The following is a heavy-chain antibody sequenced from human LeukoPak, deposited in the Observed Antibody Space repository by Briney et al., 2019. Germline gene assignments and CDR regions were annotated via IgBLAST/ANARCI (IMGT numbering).Heavy chain of an antibody. CDR3: AKGRSTRDFYYMDV. D-gene: IGHD5/OR15-5a*01. Sequence: GGSLRLSCEASGFTFSGNAMAWVRQAPGKGPEWVSGIGSDGRTHYADSVKGRFTISRDNSKNTLYLQMNSLRAEDTAVYYCAKGRSTRDFYYMDVWGKGTTVTISS. J-gene: IGHJ6*03. CDR1: GFTFSGNA. CDR2: IGSDGRT. V-gene: IGHV3-23*01.